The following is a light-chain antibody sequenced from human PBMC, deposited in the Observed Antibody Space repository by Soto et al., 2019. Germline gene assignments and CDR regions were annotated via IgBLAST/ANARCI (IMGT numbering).Light chain of an antibody. V-gene: IGKV1-12*01. J-gene: IGKJ1*01. CDR1: QGISTW. CDR3: LQDYNYPRT. CDR2: AAS. Sequence: DIQMTQSPSFVSASVGDRVTITCRASQGISTWLAWYQQKPGKAPNLLIYAASTLQSGVPSRFSGSGSGTDFTLTISSLQPEDFATYYCLQDYNYPRTFGQGTKVDIK.